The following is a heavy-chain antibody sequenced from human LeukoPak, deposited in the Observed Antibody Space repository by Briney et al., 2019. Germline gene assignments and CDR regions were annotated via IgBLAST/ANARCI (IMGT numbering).Heavy chain of an antibody. CDR2: INPSGGST. D-gene: IGHD3-3*01. CDR1: GYTFTSYY. CDR3: ARVRWANYDFWSGYLDY. J-gene: IGHJ4*02. V-gene: IGHV1-46*01. Sequence: GASVKVSCKASGYTFTSYYMHWVRQAPGQGLEWMGIINPSGGSTSYAQKFQGRVTMTRDTSTSTVYMELSSLRSEDTAVYYCARVRWANYDFWSGYLDYWGQGTLVTVSS.